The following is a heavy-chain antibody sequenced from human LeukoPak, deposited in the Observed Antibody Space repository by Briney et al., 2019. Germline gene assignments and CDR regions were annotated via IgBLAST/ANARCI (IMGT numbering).Heavy chain of an antibody. V-gene: IGHV3-30-3*01. CDR3: AKGRYSGYDPEGT. CDR1: GFTFSSYA. J-gene: IGHJ5*02. Sequence: PGGSLRLSCAASGFTFSSYAMHWVRQAPGKGLEWVAVISYDGSNKYYADSVKGRFTISRDNSKNTLYLQMNSLRAEDTAVYYCAKGRYSGYDPEGTWGQGTLVTVSS. D-gene: IGHD5-12*01. CDR2: ISYDGSNK.